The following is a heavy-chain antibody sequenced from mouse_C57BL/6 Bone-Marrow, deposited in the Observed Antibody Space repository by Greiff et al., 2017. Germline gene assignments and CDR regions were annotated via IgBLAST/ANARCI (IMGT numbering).Heavy chain of an antibody. CDR2: IDPNSGGT. CDR1: GYTFTSYW. J-gene: IGHJ1*03. CDR3: SRYYYGSSYWYFDV. D-gene: IGHD1-1*01. Sequence: QVQLQQPGAELVKPGASVKLSCKASGYTFTSYWMHWVKQRPGRGLEWIGRIDPNSGGTKYNEKFKSKATLTVDKPSSTAYMQLSSLKSEYSAVYYGSRYYYGSSYWYFDVWGTGTTVTVSS. V-gene: IGHV1-72*01.